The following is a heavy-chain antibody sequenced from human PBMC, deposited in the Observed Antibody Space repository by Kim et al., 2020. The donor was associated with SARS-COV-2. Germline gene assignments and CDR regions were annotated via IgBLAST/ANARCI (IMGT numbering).Heavy chain of an antibody. CDR1: GFTFSSYA. J-gene: IGHJ4*02. Sequence: GGSLRLSCAASGFTFSSYAMHWVRQAPGKGLEWVAVISYDGSNKYYADSVKGRFTISRDNSKNTLHLQMNSLRAEDTAVYYCARVYSGWEYYFDYWGQGTLVTVSS. D-gene: IGHD5-12*01. CDR3: ARVYSGWEYYFDY. V-gene: IGHV3-30-3*01. CDR2: ISYDGSNK.